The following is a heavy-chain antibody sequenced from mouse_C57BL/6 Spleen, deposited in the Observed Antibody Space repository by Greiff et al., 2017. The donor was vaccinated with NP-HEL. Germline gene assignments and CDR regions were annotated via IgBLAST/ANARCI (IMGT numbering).Heavy chain of an antibody. V-gene: IGHV1-53*01. D-gene: IGHD2-3*01. Sequence: QVQLQQPGTELVKPGASVKLSCKASGYTFTSYWMHWVKQRPGQGLEWIGNINPSNGGTNYNEKFKSKATLTVDKSSSTAYMQLSSLTSEDAAVYYCARSGIYDGYRADYWGQGTSVTVSS. CDR1: GYTFTSYW. CDR3: ARSGIYDGYRADY. J-gene: IGHJ4*01. CDR2: INPSNGGT.